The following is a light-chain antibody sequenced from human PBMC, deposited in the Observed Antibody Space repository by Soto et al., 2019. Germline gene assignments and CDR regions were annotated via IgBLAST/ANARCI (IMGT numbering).Light chain of an antibody. Sequence: QSVLTQPPSVSAAPGQKATISCSGSDSNIGGSFVSWYQQIPGTAPRLLIYDTDKRPSGTPDRFSGSKSGSSATLDIAGLQTGDEALYYCATWDSRLSNVVFGGGTKVTVL. CDR1: DSNIGGSF. V-gene: IGLV1-51*01. J-gene: IGLJ2*01. CDR2: DTD. CDR3: ATWDSRLSNVV.